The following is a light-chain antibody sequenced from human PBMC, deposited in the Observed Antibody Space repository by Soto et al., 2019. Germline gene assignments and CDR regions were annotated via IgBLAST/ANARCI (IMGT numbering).Light chain of an antibody. J-gene: IGLJ1*01. Sequence: QSVLTQPPSASGTPGQGVTISCSGSSSNIGSNTVNWYQHLPGTAPKVLIYSNSQRPPGVPDRFSGSKSGTSASLAISGLQSEDEDDYYCAARDDSLNGYVFGTGTKVTVL. CDR2: SNS. V-gene: IGLV1-44*01. CDR1: SSNIGSNT. CDR3: AARDDSLNGYV.